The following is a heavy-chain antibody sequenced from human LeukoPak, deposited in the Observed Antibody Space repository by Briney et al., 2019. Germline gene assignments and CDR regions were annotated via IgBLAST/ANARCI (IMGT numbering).Heavy chain of an antibody. V-gene: IGHV1-18*01. D-gene: IGHD2-8*01. J-gene: IGHJ4*02. CDR2: ISAYNGNT. CDR3: AKPRTNTWQLGGFDY. CDR1: GYTFTSYG. Sequence: ASVKVSCKASGYTFTSYGISWVRQAPGQGLEWMGWISAYNGNTNYAQKLQGRVTMTTDTSTSTAYMELRSLRSDDTAVYYCAKPRTNTWQLGGFDYWGRGTLVTVSS.